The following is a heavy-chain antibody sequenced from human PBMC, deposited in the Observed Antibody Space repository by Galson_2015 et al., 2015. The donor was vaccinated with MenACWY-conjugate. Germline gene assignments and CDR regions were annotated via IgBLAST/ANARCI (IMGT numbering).Heavy chain of an antibody. J-gene: IGHJ3*02. V-gene: IGHV4-34*01. CDR3: ARRRPRDIGAGFDI. CDR2: HLGRT. D-gene: IGHD2-15*01. Sequence: HLGRTKYNPSLKSRITTSVDTSKNQFSLNLASVTAADTALYYCARRRPRDIGAGFDIWGQGTLVTVSS.